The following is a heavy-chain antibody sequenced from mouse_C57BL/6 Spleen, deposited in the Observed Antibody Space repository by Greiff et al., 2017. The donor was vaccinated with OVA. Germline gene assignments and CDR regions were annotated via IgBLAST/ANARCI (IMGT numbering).Heavy chain of an antibody. V-gene: IGHV1-18*01. D-gene: IGHD1-1*01. J-gene: IGHJ4*01. CDR1: GYTFTDYN. Sequence: EVQLQQSGPELVKPGASVKIPCKASGYTFTDYNMDWVKQSHGKSLEWIGDINPNNGGTIYNQKFKGKATLTVDKSSSTAYMELRSLTSEDTAVYYCERSLITTVVAYYYAMDYWGQGTSVTVSS. CDR3: ERSLITTVVAYYYAMDY. CDR2: INPNNGGT.